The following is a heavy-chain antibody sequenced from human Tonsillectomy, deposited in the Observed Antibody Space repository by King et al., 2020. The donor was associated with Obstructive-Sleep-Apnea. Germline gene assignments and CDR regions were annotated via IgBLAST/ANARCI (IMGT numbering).Heavy chain of an antibody. D-gene: IGHD6-19*01. Sequence: VQLQESGPGLVMPSETLSLTCTVSGGSISSYYWSWIRQPPGKGLEWIGYIFYTGSTNYNPSLKSRVTISVDTSKNQFSLRLSSVTAADTAVYYCARTGVAGIIGWFDPWGQGTLVTVSS. CDR1: GGSISSYY. CDR2: IFYTGST. V-gene: IGHV4-59*01. CDR3: ARTGVAGIIGWFDP. J-gene: IGHJ5*02.